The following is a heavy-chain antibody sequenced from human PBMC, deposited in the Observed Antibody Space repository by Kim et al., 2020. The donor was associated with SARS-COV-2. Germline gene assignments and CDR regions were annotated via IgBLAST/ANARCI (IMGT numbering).Heavy chain of an antibody. CDR2: T. J-gene: IGHJ6*02. CDR3: TRGGYQHGMDV. D-gene: IGHD5-12*01. V-gene: IGHV3-74*01. Sequence: TTYADRVKGRFTISGDNAKNTLSLQMTSLRAEDSAVYYCTRGGYQHGMDVWGQGTTVTVSS.